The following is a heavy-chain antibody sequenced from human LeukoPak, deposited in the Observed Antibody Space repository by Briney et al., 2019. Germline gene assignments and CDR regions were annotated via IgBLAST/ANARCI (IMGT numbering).Heavy chain of an antibody. CDR3: AACSSNCYVSYY. CDR2: ISSSSIYI. Sequence: GGSLRLSCAASGFTSSVYNMNWVRQAPGGGLEWVSSISSSSIYIYYADSVKGRFTISRDDAKNSLYLQMNSLRAEDTAVYYCAACSSNCYVSYYWGQGTLVTVSS. CDR1: GFTSSVYN. J-gene: IGHJ4*02. V-gene: IGHV3-21*01. D-gene: IGHD2-2*01.